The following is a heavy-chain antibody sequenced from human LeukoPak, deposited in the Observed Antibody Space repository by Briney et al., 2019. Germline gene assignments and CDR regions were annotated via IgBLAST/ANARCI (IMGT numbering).Heavy chain of an antibody. J-gene: IGHJ2*01. CDR2: IYYSGST. Sequence: SETLSLTCTVSGGSISSYYWSWIRQPPGKGLEWIGYIYYSGSTNYNPSLKSRVTISVDTSKNQFSLKLSSVTAAATAVYYCARDGDYGSWYFDLWGRGTLVTVSS. CDR1: GGSISSYY. D-gene: IGHD4-17*01. V-gene: IGHV4-59*01. CDR3: ARDGDYGSWYFDL.